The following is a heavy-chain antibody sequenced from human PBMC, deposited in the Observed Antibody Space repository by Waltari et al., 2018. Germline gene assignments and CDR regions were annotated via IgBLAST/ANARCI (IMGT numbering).Heavy chain of an antibody. V-gene: IGHV1-69-2*01. J-gene: IGHJ4*02. D-gene: IGHD3-10*01. Sequence: EVELVQSGAEVKKPGATVKISCKASGYTFMDYFMHRVQQAPGKGLEGVGRIDPEDGETVYSEKFQGRVTITADTATDTAYMELSSLTSGDTAVYYCAPLPGGSGQTFDYWGQGTLVTVSS. CDR2: IDPEDGET. CDR1: GYTFMDYF. CDR3: APLPGGSGQTFDY.